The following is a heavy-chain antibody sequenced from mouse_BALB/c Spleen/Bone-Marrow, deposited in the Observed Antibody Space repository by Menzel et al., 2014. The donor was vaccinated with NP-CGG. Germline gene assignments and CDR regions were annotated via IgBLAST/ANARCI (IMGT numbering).Heavy chain of an antibody. D-gene: IGHD2-3*01. CDR3: ARRDDGYVFFDY. Sequence: VKLMESGPELVKPGASVRISCKASGYTFTSYYIHWVKQRPGQGLEWIGWIYPGNVNTKYNEKFKGKATLTADKSSSTAYMQLSSLTSEDSAVYFCARRDDGYVFFDYWGQGTTLTVSS. CDR2: IYPGNVNT. V-gene: IGHV1S56*01. CDR1: GYTFTSYY. J-gene: IGHJ2*01.